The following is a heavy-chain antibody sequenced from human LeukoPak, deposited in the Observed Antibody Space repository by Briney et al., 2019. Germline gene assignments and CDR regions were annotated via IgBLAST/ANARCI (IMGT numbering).Heavy chain of an antibody. J-gene: IGHJ5*02. V-gene: IGHV1-2*02. D-gene: IGHD3-22*01. Sequence: ASVKVSCKASGYTFTGYYMHWVRQAPRQGLEWMGWINPNSGGTNYAQKLQGRVTMTRDTSISTTYMELSRLRSDDTAVYYCARVRFGYYDSSGYLNWFDPWGQGTLVTVSS. CDR3: ARVRFGYYDSSGYLNWFDP. CDR1: GYTFTGYY. CDR2: INPNSGGT.